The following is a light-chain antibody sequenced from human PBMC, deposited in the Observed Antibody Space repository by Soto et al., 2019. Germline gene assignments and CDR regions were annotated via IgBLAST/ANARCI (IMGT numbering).Light chain of an antibody. Sequence: IVLTQSPGTQSLSPGERATLSCRASQSVSSSYLAWYEQKPGQAPRLLIYGASSRATGIPDRFSGSGSGTDFTLTISRLELEDFAVYYCQQYGSSLWTFGQGTKVEIK. J-gene: IGKJ1*01. CDR3: QQYGSSLWT. CDR2: GAS. CDR1: QSVSSSY. V-gene: IGKV3-20*01.